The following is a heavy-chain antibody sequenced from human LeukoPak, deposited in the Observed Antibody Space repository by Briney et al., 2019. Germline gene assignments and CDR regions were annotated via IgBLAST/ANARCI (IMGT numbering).Heavy chain of an antibody. CDR2: IIPIFGTA. V-gene: IGHV1-69*01. Sequence: SVKVSCKASGGTFSSYAISWVRQAPGQGLEWMGGIIPIFGTANYAQKFQGRVTITADESTSTAYMELSSLRSEDTAVYYCARHPFPGTGLYFDYWGQGTLVTASS. D-gene: IGHD1-14*01. J-gene: IGHJ4*02. CDR1: GGTFSSYA. CDR3: ARHPFPGTGLYFDY.